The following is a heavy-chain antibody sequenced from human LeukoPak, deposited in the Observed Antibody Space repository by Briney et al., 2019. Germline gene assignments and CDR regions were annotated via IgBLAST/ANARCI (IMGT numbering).Heavy chain of an antibody. CDR3: ARRISSEPTPPKTVGATYFDY. CDR2: IYYSGST. V-gene: IGHV4-39*01. CDR1: GGSISSSSYY. J-gene: IGHJ4*02. Sequence: PSETLSLTCTVSGGSISSSSYYWGWIRQPPGKGLEGIVSIYYSGSTYYNPSLKSRVTISVDTSKNQFSLKLSSVTAADTAVYYRARRISSEPTPPKTVGATYFDYWGQGTLVTVSS. D-gene: IGHD1-26*01.